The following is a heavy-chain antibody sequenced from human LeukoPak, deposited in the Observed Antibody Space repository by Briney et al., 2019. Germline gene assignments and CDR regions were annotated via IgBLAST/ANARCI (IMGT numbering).Heavy chain of an antibody. D-gene: IGHD4-23*01. J-gene: IGHJ3*02. Sequence: ASVKVSCKASGYTFSSYDINWVRQATGQGLEWMGWMNPNSGNRGYTQKFQGRVTITRNTSISTAYMELSSLRSEDTAVYYCARRLGLRWDLQAFDIWGQGTMVTVSS. V-gene: IGHV1-8*03. CDR3: ARRLGLRWDLQAFDI. CDR2: MNPNSGNR. CDR1: GYTFSSYD.